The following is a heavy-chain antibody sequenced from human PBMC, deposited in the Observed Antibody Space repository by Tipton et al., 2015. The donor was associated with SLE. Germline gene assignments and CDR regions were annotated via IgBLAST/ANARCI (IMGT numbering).Heavy chain of an antibody. J-gene: IGHJ6*02. CDR3: AILMHSGYDVDV. CDR1: GFTFSSYW. V-gene: IGHV3-7*01. D-gene: IGHD5-12*01. Sequence: SLRLSCAASGFTFSSYWMSWVRQAPGKGLEWVANITQDGSEKYYVDSVKGRFTISRDNAKNSLYLQMNSLRAEDTAVYYCAILMHSGYDVDVWGQGTTVTVSS. CDR2: ITQDGSEK.